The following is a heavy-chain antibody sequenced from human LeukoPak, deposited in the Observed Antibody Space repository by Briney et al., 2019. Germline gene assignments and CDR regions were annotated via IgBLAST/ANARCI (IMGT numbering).Heavy chain of an antibody. CDR3: ARAKRRYYYCDSSGYYSHWFDP. CDR2: IYSSGRI. CDR1: GDSISSGSYY. J-gene: IGHJ5*02. D-gene: IGHD3-22*01. V-gene: IGHV4-61*02. Sequence: SETLSLTCTVSGDSISSGSYYWSWIRQPAWKGLEWIGRIYSSGRINYNLSLKSRVTISVDTSKNQFSLKLSSVTAADTAVYYCARAKRRYYYCDSSGYYSHWFDPWGQGTLVTVSS.